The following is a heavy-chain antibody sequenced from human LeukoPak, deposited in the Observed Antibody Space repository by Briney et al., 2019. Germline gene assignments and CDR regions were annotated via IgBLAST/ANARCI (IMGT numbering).Heavy chain of an antibody. CDR2: IYSGGST. D-gene: IGHD3-22*01. Sequence: GGSLRLSCAASGFSVSSNYMSWVRQAPGKGLEWVSVIYSGGSTYYADSVKGRFTISRDNSKNTLYLQMNSLRAEDTAVYYCARGHSYYYASSGFFWDYWGQGTLVTVSS. V-gene: IGHV3-66*01. J-gene: IGHJ4*02. CDR3: ARGHSYYYASSGFFWDY. CDR1: GFSVSSNY.